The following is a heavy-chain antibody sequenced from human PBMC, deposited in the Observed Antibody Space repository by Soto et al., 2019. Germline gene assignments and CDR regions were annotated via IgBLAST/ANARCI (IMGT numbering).Heavy chain of an antibody. V-gene: IGHV4-39*01. Sequence: SETLSLTCTVSGGSISSSSYYWGWIRQPPGKGLEWIGSIYYSGSTYYNPSLKSRVTISVDTSKNQFSLKLSSVTAADTAVYYCARHDDILTGWFLDYWGQGTLVTVSS. CDR3: ARHDDILTGWFLDY. CDR1: GGSISSSSYY. D-gene: IGHD3-9*01. CDR2: IYYSGST. J-gene: IGHJ4*02.